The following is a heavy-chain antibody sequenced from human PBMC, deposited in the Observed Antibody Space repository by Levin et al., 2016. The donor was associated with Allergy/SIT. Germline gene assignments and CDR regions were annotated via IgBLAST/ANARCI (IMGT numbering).Heavy chain of an antibody. CDR2: IIPIFGTA. CDR3: ARGQDIVVVVAATYGMDV. D-gene: IGHD2-15*01. J-gene: IGHJ6*02. Sequence: WVRQAPGQGLEWMGGIIPIFGTANYAQKFQGRVTITADESTSTAYMELSSLRSEDTAVYYCARGQDIVVVVAATYGMDVWGQGTTVTVSS. V-gene: IGHV1-69*01.